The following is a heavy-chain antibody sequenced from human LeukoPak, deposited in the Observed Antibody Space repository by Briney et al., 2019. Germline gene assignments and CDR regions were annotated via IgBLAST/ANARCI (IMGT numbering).Heavy chain of an antibody. CDR3: AKDLTWIQLRHGY. CDR2: ISGSGGNT. Sequence: PGGSLRLSCAASGFTFSTYVMSWVRQAPGKGLEWVSAISGSGGNTYYADTVQGRFPISRNNSKNTLYLQMNSLRAEDTAIYYCAKDLTWIQLRHGYWGQGTLVTVSS. V-gene: IGHV3-23*01. J-gene: IGHJ4*02. CDR1: GFTFSTYV. D-gene: IGHD5-18*01.